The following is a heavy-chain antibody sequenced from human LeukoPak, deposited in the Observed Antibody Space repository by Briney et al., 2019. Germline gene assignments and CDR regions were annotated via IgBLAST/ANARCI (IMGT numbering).Heavy chain of an antibody. CDR2: IKEDGSDK. J-gene: IGHJ4*02. CDR1: GFTFSSYW. D-gene: IGHD1-1*01. V-gene: IGHV3-7*02. Sequence: GGPLRLSCAASGFTFSSYWMSWVRQAPGKGLEWVANIKEDGSDKNYVDSVKGRFTISKDNAKNLLSLEMNGLRAEDTAVYYCATYKNQLRTVYFDYWGQGTLVTVSS. CDR3: ATYKNQLRTVYFDY.